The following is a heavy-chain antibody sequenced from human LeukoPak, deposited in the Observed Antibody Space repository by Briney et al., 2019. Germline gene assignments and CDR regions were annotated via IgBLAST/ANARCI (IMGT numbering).Heavy chain of an antibody. CDR1: GGTFSSYA. J-gene: IGHJ4*02. CDR3: ARGRTLYSSGWYDY. CDR2: IIPIFGTA. Sequence: GASVKVSCKASGGTFSSYAISWVRQAPGQGLEWMGGIIPIFGTANYAQKFQGRVTITADESTSTAYMELSSLRSEDTAVYYCARGRTLYSSGWYDYWGQGTLVTVSS. V-gene: IGHV1-69*13. D-gene: IGHD6-19*01.